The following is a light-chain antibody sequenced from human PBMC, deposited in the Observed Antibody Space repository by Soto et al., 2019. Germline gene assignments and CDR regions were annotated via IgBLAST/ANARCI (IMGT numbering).Light chain of an antibody. V-gene: IGLV2-8*01. J-gene: IGLJ3*02. CDR1: SSDIGGFNS. CDR2: EVS. CDR3: SSYAASNIWV. Sequence: QSVLTQPPSASGSPGQSVTISCTGTSSDIGGFNSVSWYQQHPGKAPKLMIYEVSKRPSGVPDRFSGSRSGSTASLTVSGLQADDEADYYCSSYAASNIWVFGGGTKVTVL.